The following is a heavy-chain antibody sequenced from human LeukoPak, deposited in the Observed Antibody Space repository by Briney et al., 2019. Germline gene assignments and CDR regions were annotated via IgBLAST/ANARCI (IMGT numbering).Heavy chain of an antibody. CDR2: ISASGTDT. J-gene: IGHJ4*02. CDR1: GFTFSSYA. D-gene: IGHD6-13*01. CDR3: AKDQTAAVGQLDY. Sequence: GGSLRLSCAASGFTFSSYAMHWVRQAPGKGLEWASVISASGTDTYYADSVKGRFTISRDNSQNTLYLHMNSLRAEDTAVYYCAKDQTAAVGQLDYWGQGTVVTVSS. V-gene: IGHV3-23*01.